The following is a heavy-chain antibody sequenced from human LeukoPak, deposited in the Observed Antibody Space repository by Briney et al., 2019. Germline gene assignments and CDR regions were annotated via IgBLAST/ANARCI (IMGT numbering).Heavy chain of an antibody. CDR1: GFTFSNYA. CDR3: AKREVATSKYFDS. CDR2: IGSGGNT. V-gene: IGHV3-23*01. Sequence: GGSLRLSCAASGFTFSNYAMNWVRQAPGKGLEWVSSIGSGGNTYYADSVEGRFTISRDNSKNTLHLQMNSLKAEDTALYYCAKREVATSKYFDSWSQGTLVTVSS. J-gene: IGHJ4*02. D-gene: IGHD5-12*01.